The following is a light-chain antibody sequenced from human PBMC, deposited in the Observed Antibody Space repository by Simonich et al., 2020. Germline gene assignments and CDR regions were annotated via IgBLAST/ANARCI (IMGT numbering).Light chain of an antibody. CDR1: QSVLYISNNKNY. V-gene: IGKV4-1*01. J-gene: IGKJ1*01. CDR3: QQYYSTPRT. CDR2: WAS. Sequence: DIVMTQSPDSLAVSLGERATINCKSSQSVLYISNNKNYLAWYQQKPGQPPKLLIYWASTRESGVPDRFSGSGSGTDFTLTISSLQAEDVVVYYCQQYYSTPRTFGQGTKVEIK.